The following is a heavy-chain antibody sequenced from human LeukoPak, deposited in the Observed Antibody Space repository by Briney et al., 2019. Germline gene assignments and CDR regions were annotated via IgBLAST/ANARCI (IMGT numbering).Heavy chain of an antibody. Sequence: ASVKVSCKASGYTFTGYYMHWVRQAPGQGLEWMGWINPNSGGTNYAQKFQGRVTMTRDASISTAYMELSRLRSDDTAVYYCALTAKLAEYFQHWGQGTLVTVSS. V-gene: IGHV1-2*02. J-gene: IGHJ1*01. CDR1: GYTFTGYY. CDR2: INPNSGGT. CDR3: ALTAKLAEYFQH. D-gene: IGHD2-15*01.